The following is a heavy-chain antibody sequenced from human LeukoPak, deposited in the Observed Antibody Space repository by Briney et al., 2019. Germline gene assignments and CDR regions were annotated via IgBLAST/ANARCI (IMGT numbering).Heavy chain of an antibody. CDR2: IYHSGST. Sequence: SETLSLTCAVSGYSISSGYYWGWIRPPPGKGLEWIGSIYHSGSTYYNPSLKSRVTISVDTSKNQFSLKLSSVTAADTAVYYCARVDRRWRTFDYWGQGTLVTVSA. CDR3: ARVDRRWRTFDY. V-gene: IGHV4-38-2*01. D-gene: IGHD5-24*01. CDR1: GYSISSGYY. J-gene: IGHJ4*02.